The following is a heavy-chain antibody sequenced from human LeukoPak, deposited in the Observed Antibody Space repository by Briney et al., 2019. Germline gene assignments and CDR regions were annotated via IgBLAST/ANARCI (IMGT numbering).Heavy chain of an antibody. Sequence: PSETLSLTCTVSGGSIGTYYWSWIRQHPGKGLEWIGYIYYRGSTTYNPSLKSRVTISVDTSKNQFSLKLTSVTAADTAVYYCARGGDSGYVSLDYWGQATLVTVPS. CDR2: IYYRGST. CDR3: ARGGDSGYVSLDY. J-gene: IGHJ4*02. CDR1: GGSIGTYY. D-gene: IGHD5-12*01. V-gene: IGHV4-59*08.